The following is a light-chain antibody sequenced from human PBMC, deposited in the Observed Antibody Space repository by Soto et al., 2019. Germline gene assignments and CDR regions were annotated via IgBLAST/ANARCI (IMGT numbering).Light chain of an antibody. V-gene: IGLV1-44*01. J-gene: IGLJ1*01. CDR1: SSNIGSNT. Sequence: QSVLTQPPPASGTPGQRVTISCSGSSSNIGSNTVNWYQQLPGTAPKLLIYSNNQRPSGVPDRFSGSKSGTSASLAISGLQSEDEADYYCAAWDDRLNGYVFGTGTKVTVL. CDR3: AAWDDRLNGYV. CDR2: SNN.